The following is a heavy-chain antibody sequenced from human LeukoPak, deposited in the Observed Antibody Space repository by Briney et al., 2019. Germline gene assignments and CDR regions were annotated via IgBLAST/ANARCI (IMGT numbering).Heavy chain of an antibody. CDR3: AKRGIVIRAVIIIGFHKEAYYFDY. D-gene: IGHD3-10*01. CDR1: GITLSNYG. Sequence: GGSLRLSCVVSGITLSNYGMSCVRQAPGKGLEWVSGISERGGSTNYADSVKGRFIISRDTSKNTVYLQMNSLRVEDTAVYFCAKRGIVIRAVIIIGFHKEAYYFDYWGQGILVTVSS. CDR2: ISERGGST. J-gene: IGHJ4*02. V-gene: IGHV3-23*01.